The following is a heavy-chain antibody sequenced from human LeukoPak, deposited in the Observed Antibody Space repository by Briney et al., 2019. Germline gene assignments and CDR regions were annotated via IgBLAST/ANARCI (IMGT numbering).Heavy chain of an antibody. CDR2: TSYDGGNR. Sequence: GSLRLSCAASGFTFTSYTMHWVRQPPGQGLEWVAATSYDGGNRYYADYVKGRFTISRDNSNNTLFLQMKSLRPEDTAVYFCARKSLWFKYYDYWGQGIWVTVSS. J-gene: IGHJ4*02. CDR1: GFTFTSYT. D-gene: IGHD2-21*01. CDR3: ARKSLWFKYYDY. V-gene: IGHV3-30*01.